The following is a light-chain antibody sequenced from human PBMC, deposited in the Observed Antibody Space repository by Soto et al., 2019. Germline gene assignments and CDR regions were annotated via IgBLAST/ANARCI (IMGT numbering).Light chain of an antibody. Sequence: DIVLTQSPGTLSLSPGERATLSCRASQSVSSTYLAWYQQKPGQAPRLLIYGTSSRATGIPDRFSGSGSGTDCTLTISNLQPDDFAVYYCQQRHMWPITCGQGTRLEIK. CDR3: QQRHMWPIT. J-gene: IGKJ5*01. CDR2: GTS. V-gene: IGKV3D-20*02. CDR1: QSVSSTY.